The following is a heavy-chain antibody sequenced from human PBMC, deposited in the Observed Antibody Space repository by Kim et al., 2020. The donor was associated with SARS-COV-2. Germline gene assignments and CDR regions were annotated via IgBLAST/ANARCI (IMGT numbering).Heavy chain of an antibody. J-gene: IGHJ5*02. CDR3: ARGWGPPAALEYNWFDP. CDR2: INHSGST. CDR1: GGSFSGYY. V-gene: IGHV4-34*01. Sequence: SETLSLTCAVYGGSFSGYYWSWIRQPPGKGLEWIGEINHSGSTNYNPSLKSRVTISVDTSKNQFSLKLSSVTAADTAVYYCARGWGPPAALEYNWFDPWGQGTLVTGSS. D-gene: IGHD7-27*01.